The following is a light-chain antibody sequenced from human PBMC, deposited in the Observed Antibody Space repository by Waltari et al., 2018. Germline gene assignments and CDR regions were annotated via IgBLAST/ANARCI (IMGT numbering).Light chain of an antibody. CDR1: SSDVGGYNY. V-gene: IGLV2-8*01. Sequence: QSALTQPPSASGSPGQSVTISCTGTSSDVGGYNYVSWYQQHPGKAPQVMIFEVSKRPSGVPDRFSGSKSGNTASLTVSGLQAEDEADYFCSSYAGSDNPNVVFGGGTKLIVL. CDR3: SSYAGSDNPNVV. J-gene: IGLJ2*01. CDR2: EVS.